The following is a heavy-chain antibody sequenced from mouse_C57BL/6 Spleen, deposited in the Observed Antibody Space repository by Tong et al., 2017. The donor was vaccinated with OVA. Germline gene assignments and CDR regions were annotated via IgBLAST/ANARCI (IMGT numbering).Heavy chain of an antibody. V-gene: IGHV1-42*01. CDR2: INPSTGGT. J-gene: IGHJ2*01. D-gene: IGHD6-5*01. CDR3: ARHEEDPMDY. CDR1: GYSFTGYY. Sequence: EVQLQESGPELVKPGASVKISCKASGYSFTGYYMNWVKQSPEKSLEWIGEINPSTGGTTYNQKFKAKATLTVDKSSSTAYMQLKSLTSEDSAVYFCARHEEDPMDYWGQGTTLTVSS.